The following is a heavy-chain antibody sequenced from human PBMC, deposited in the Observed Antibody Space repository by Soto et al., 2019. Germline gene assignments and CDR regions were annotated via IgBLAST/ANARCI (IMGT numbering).Heavy chain of an antibody. D-gene: IGHD6-6*01. V-gene: IGHV4-31*03. Sequence: SETLSLTCTVSGGSISSGGYYWSWIRQHPGKGLEWIGYIYYSGSTYYNPSLKSRVTISVDTSKNQFSLKLSSVTAADTGVYYCARAGAARPTYYFDYWGQGTLVTVSS. CDR3: ARAGAARPTYYFDY. CDR1: GGSISSGGYY. CDR2: IYYSGST. J-gene: IGHJ4*02.